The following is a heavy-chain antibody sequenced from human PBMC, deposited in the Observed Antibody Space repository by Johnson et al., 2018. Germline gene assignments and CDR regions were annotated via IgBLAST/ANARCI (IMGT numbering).Heavy chain of an antibody. J-gene: IGHJ6*02. CDR1: GYSFTSHA. V-gene: IGHV1-3*01. D-gene: IGHD2-8*01. CDR3: ARDPYTYGRDRYYGMDV. CDR2: INLGNGNT. Sequence: QVQLVQSGAEVKEPGASVKVSCKASGYSFTSHAMNWVRQAPGQRLEWMGWINLGNGNTKYSQKFQGRVTITRDTSANTAYMEMKSLTSEDTAVYYCARDPYTYGRDRYYGMDVWGQGTTVTVSS.